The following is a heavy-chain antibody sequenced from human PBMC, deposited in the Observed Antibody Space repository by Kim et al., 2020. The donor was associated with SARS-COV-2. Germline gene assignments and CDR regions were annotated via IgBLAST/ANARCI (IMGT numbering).Heavy chain of an antibody. CDR3: ARGVVVAGSYSGMDV. Sequence: ASVKVSCKASEYTFTDYPINWVRQAPGQGLEWMGWISTDTETPAYAQGFTGRFVFSLDTSVSTSYLQINNLEAADTAIYFCARGVVVAGSYSGMDVWVQG. D-gene: IGHD2-21*01. CDR1: EYTFTDYP. J-gene: IGHJ6*02. CDR2: ISTDTETP. V-gene: IGHV7-4-1*02.